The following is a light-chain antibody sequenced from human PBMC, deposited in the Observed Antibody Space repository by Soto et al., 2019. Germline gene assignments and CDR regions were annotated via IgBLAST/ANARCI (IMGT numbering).Light chain of an antibody. CDR2: GAS. Sequence: IVMTHSPVTLSVSPWERATLSCRASQSVGDNLAWYQHKPGQAPRLLIYGASTRATGIPDRFSGSGSGTDFTLTISSLQPEDFAVYYCQQRSNWPLFGQGTRLEIK. J-gene: IGKJ5*01. V-gene: IGKV3-15*01. CDR1: QSVGDN. CDR3: QQRSNWPL.